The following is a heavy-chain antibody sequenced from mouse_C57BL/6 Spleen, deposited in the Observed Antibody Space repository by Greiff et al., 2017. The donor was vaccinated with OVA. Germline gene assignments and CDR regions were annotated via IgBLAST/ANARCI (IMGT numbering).Heavy chain of an antibody. D-gene: IGHD1-1*02. CDR3: ARGGYGGYFDV. V-gene: IGHV1-64*01. CDR1: GYTFTSYW. Sequence: VQLQQPGAELVKPGASVKVSCKASGYTFTSYWMHWVKQRPGQGLEWIGMIHPNSGSTNYNEKFKSKATLTVDKSSSTAYMQLSSLTSEDSAVYYCARGGYGGYFDVWGTGTTVTVSS. J-gene: IGHJ1*03. CDR2: IHPNSGST.